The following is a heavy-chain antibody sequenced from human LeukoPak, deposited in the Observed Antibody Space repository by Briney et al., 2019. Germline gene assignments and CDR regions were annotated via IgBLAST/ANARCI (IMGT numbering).Heavy chain of an antibody. V-gene: IGHV3-30-3*01. CDR2: ISYDGSDK. J-gene: IGHJ4*02. CDR3: AKDRSGSYSQGLDY. CDR1: GFTFNDYA. Sequence: GGSLRLSCAASGFTFNDYAIHWVRQAPGKGLEWVALISYDGSDKYYADSVKGRFTISRDNSKNTLYLQMNSLRAEDTAVYYCAKDRSGSYSQGLDYWGQGTLVTVSS. D-gene: IGHD1-26*01.